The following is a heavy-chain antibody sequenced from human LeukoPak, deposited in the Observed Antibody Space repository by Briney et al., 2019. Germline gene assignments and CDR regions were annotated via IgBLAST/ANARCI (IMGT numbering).Heavy chain of an antibody. CDR1: GFTFSSYW. CDR2: ISGSGGST. J-gene: IGHJ3*02. D-gene: IGHD3-3*01. V-gene: IGHV3-23*01. Sequence: GGSLRLSCAASGFTFSSYWMYWVRQAPGKGLVWVSAISGSGGSTYYADSVKGRFTISRDNSKNTLYLQMNSLRAEDTAVYYCAKDTQDYDFWSGFDAFDIWGQGTMVTVSS. CDR3: AKDTQDYDFWSGFDAFDI.